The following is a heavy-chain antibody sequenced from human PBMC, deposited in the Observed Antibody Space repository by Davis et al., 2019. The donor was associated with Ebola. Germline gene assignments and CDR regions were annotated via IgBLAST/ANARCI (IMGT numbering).Heavy chain of an antibody. CDR2: RYNSGST. Sequence: SETLSLTCSVSGASISSYYWSWIRQAPGKGLEWIGFRYNSGSTNHNPSLQSRVIISIDTANKQISLKLSSVTAADTAVYYCARLEAVAGLDYWGQGTLVTVSS. CDR3: ARLEAVAGLDY. D-gene: IGHD6-19*01. J-gene: IGHJ4*02. CDR1: GASISSYY. V-gene: IGHV4-59*01.